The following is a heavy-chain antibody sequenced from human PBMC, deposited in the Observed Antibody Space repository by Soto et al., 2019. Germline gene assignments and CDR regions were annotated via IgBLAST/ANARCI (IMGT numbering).Heavy chain of an antibody. J-gene: IGHJ6*02. D-gene: IGHD3-10*01. CDR1: GFTFSTYA. CDR2: VSGPGGGV. Sequence: GGSLRLSCAASGFTFSTYAMAWVRQAPGKGLEWVSTVSGPGGGVYQPDYVKGRFTISRDNFKNTVDLQINGLRAEDTALYYCARDRGVGYYYYGMDVWGQGTTVTVSS. CDR3: ARDRGVGYYYYGMDV. V-gene: IGHV3-23*01.